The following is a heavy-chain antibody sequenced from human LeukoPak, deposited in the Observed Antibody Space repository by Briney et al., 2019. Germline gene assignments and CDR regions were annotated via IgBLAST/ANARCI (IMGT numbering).Heavy chain of an antibody. CDR1: GFTFSSYA. D-gene: IGHD1-26*01. J-gene: IGHJ5*02. Sequence: GGSLRLSCAASGFTFSSYAMSWVRQAPGKGLEWVSAISGSGGSTYYADSVKGRFTISRDNSKNTLYLQMNSLRAEDTAVYYCARESLGSYSGRRWFDPWGQGTLVTVSS. CDR3: ARESLGSYSGRRWFDP. V-gene: IGHV3-23*01. CDR2: ISGSGGST.